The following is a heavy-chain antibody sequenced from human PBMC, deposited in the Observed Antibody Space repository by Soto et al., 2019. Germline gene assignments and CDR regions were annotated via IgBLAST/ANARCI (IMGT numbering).Heavy chain of an antibody. J-gene: IGHJ5*02. D-gene: IGHD3-3*01. Sequence: SVKVSCKASGGTFSSYAISGVRQAPGQGLEWMGGIIPIFGTANYAQKFQGRVTITADESTSTAYMELSSLRSEDTAVYYCARPGPNYDDFSDLWGQGTLVTVSS. V-gene: IGHV1-69*13. CDR1: GGTFSSYA. CDR2: IIPIFGTA. CDR3: ARPGPNYDDFSDL.